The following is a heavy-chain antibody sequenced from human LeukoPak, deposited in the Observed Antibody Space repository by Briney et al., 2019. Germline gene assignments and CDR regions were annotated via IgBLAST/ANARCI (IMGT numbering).Heavy chain of an antibody. CDR3: ARGYDYGDYVGDFDY. V-gene: IGHV1-18*01. CDR2: STTYNGNT. D-gene: IGHD4-17*01. Sequence: ASVNVSCKASGYTVTNYPISWVRQAPGQGREGMGWSTTYNGNTNYAQKLQGRGTMTTDTSTTTAYMDIRGLSSDDPAVYYCARGYDYGDYVGDFDYWGQGTLVTVSS. CDR1: GYTVTNYP. J-gene: IGHJ4*02.